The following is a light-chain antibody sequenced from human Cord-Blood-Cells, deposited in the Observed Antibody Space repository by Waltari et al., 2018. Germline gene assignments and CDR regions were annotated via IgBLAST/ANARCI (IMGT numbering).Light chain of an antibody. J-gene: IGLJ3*02. CDR3: CSYAGSSTWV. V-gene: IGLV2-23*01. Sequence: QSALTQPASVSGSPGQSITISCTGTSSDVGRYNLVSWYQQHPRKAPKLMIYEGSKRPSGVSNRFSGSKSGNTASLTISGLQPEDEADYYCCSYAGSSTWVFGGGTKLTVL. CDR2: EGS. CDR1: SSDVGRYNL.